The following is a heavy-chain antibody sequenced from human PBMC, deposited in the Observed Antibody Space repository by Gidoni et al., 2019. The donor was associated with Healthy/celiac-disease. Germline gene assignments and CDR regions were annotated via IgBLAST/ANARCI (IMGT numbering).Heavy chain of an antibody. CDR2: IKSKTDGGTT. CDR1: GFTFSNAW. Sequence: EVKLVESGGGLVKPGGSLRLSCAASGFTFSNAWMNWVRQAQGKGLEWFGRIKSKTDGGTTDYAAPVKGRFTISRDDSKNTLYLQMNSLKTEDTAVYYCTIIGNSGYDWEFDYWGQGTLVTVSS. CDR3: TIIGNSGYDWEFDY. J-gene: IGHJ4*02. V-gene: IGHV3-15*07. D-gene: IGHD5-12*01.